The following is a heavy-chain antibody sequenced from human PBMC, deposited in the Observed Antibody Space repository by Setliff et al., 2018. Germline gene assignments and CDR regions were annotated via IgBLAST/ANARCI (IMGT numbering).Heavy chain of an antibody. J-gene: IGHJ6*03. Sequence: SETLSLTCSVSGGSITSDYWSWVRQPPGKGLEWIATVYHRGSTDYKPSLKSRATISVDTSKNQFSLKLTSMTAADTAVYFCAREGRSSTRGWYMDAWGKGTSVTVSS. D-gene: IGHD2-2*01. CDR1: GGSITSDY. CDR2: VYHRGST. CDR3: AREGRSSTRGWYMDA. V-gene: IGHV4-59*12.